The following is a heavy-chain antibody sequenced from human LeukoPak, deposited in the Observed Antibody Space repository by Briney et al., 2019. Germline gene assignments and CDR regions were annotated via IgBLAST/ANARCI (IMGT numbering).Heavy chain of an antibody. CDR1: GYTFTSYD. CDR2: VNPNSGNT. J-gene: IGHJ5*02. V-gene: IGHV1-8*01. Sequence: GASVKVSCKASGYTFTSYDINWVRQATGQGLEWMGWVNPNSGNTGYVQKFQGRVTMTGDTSTSTAYMELSSLRSEDTAVYYCARGRLWFGELYEGWFDPWGQGPLVTVSS. CDR3: ARGRLWFGELYEGWFDP. D-gene: IGHD3-10*01.